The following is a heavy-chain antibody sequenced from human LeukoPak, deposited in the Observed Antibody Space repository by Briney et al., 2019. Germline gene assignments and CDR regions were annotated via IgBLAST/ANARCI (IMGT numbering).Heavy chain of an antibody. CDR2: ISSSSSYI. Sequence: PGRSLRLSCAASGFTFSSYSMNWVRQTPGKGLEWVSSISSSSSYIYYADSVKGRFTISRDNAKNSLYLQMNSLRAEDTAVYYCARSPIVVRPTYSYYYGMDVWGQGTTVTVSS. CDR1: GFTFSSYS. D-gene: IGHD2-15*01. V-gene: IGHV3-21*01. CDR3: ARSPIVVRPTYSYYYGMDV. J-gene: IGHJ6*02.